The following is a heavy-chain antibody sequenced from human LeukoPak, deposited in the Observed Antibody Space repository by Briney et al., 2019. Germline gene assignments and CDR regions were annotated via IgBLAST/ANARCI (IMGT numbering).Heavy chain of an antibody. CDR3: AKDRGGSSGWYLFDY. CDR1: GFTFSSYA. D-gene: IGHD6-19*01. CDR2: IRYDGSNK. J-gene: IGHJ4*02. V-gene: IGHV3-30*02. Sequence: GGSLRLSCAASGFTFSSYAMSWVRQAPGKGLEWVAFIRYDGSNKYYADSVKGRFTISRDNSKNTLYLQMNSLRAEDTAVYYCAKDRGGSSGWYLFDYWGQGTLVTVSS.